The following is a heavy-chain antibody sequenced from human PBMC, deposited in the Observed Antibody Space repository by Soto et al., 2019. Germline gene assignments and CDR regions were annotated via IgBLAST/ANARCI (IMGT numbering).Heavy chain of an antibody. J-gene: IGHJ5*02. CDR2: IYYSGST. Sequence: PSETLSLTCTVSGGSISSGGYYWGWIRQHPGKGLEWIGYIYYSGSTYYNPSLKSRVTISVDTSKNQFSLKLSSVTAADTAVYYCARGGQQVVHTWVDPWGQGTLVTVSS. V-gene: IGHV4-31*03. D-gene: IGHD2-15*01. CDR3: ARGGQQVVHTWVDP. CDR1: GGSISSGGYY.